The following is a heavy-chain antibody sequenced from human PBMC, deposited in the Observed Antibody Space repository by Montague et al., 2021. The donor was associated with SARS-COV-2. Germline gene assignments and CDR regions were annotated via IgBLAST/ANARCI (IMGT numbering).Heavy chain of an antibody. Sequence: SLRLSCAASGFTFTISAMSWVRQAPGKGLEWVATIIGSGRNTFYGDSVKGRLTISRDNSKNMVFLQMNSQRAEDTAIYYCAKRGEFDFWGRGTLVTVSS. CDR3: AKRGEFDF. CDR2: IIGSGRNT. D-gene: IGHD3-16*01. V-gene: IGHV3-23*01. J-gene: IGHJ4*02. CDR1: GFTFTISA.